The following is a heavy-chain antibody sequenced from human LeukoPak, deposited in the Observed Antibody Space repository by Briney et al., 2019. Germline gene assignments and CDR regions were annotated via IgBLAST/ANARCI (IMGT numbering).Heavy chain of an antibody. V-gene: IGHV3-33*01. D-gene: IGHD2-21*02. Sequence: PGGSLRLSCAASGFTFSIYGMHWVRQSPGKGLEWVAVIWNDGSNKYYADTVKGRFTISRDNSKNTLFLQMNSLRAEDTAVYYCARGCGGDCFAPFDYWGQGTLVTVSS. CDR2: IWNDGSNK. CDR3: ARGCGGDCFAPFDY. CDR1: GFTFSIYG. J-gene: IGHJ4*02.